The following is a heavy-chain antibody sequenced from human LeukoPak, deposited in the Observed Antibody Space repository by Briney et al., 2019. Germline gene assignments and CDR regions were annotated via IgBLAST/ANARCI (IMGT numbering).Heavy chain of an antibody. D-gene: IGHD2-2*01. V-gene: IGHV3-23*01. Sequence: GGSLRLSCAASGFTFKNYAMNWVRQSPGQGLEWVSTISGDAVTSWYADSVKGRFTVSRDNSKNTLYLQMNSLRTEDTALYYCARDTRLGYCRSTSCYASWFDPWGQGTLVTVSS. CDR3: ARDTRLGYCRSTSCYASWFDP. J-gene: IGHJ5*02. CDR1: GFTFKNYA. CDR2: ISGDAVTS.